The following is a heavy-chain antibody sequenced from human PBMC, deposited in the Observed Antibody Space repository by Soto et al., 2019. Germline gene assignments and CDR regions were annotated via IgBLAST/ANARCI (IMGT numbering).Heavy chain of an antibody. CDR2: IYYSGST. CDR1: GGSISSGGYY. J-gene: IGHJ6*02. D-gene: IGHD2-8*01. CDR3: ASLPRMGYYYYYGMDV. V-gene: IGHV4-31*03. Sequence: PSETLSLTCTVSGGSISSGGYYWSWIRQHPGKGLEWIGYIYYSGSTYYNPSLKSRVTISVDTSKNQFSLKLSSVTAADTAVYYCASLPRMGYYYYYGMDVWGQGTTVTVSS.